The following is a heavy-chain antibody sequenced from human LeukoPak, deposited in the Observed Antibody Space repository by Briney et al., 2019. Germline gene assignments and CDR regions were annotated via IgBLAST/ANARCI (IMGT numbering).Heavy chain of an antibody. Sequence: PVASVKVSCTASGYSFNSQGMNWVRQAPGQGLEWMGWINTDSGNPTYAQGFTGRFVFSLDSSVSTAYLQISNLMPEDTAKYYCARGILRFDIWGQGTMVTVSS. V-gene: IGHV7-4-1*02. CDR1: GYSFNSQG. J-gene: IGHJ3*02. CDR2: INTDSGNP. CDR3: ARGILRFDI.